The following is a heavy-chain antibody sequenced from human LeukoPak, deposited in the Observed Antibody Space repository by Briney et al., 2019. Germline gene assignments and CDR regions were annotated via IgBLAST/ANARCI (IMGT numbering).Heavy chain of an antibody. D-gene: IGHD3-10*01. CDR2: ISSSGSTI. J-gene: IGHJ4*02. V-gene: IGHV3-11*01. CDR3: ARSMVRGVIYDC. CDR1: GFTFSDYY. Sequence: GGSLRLSCAASGFTFSDYYMNWIRQAPGKGLEWLSYISSSGSTIYYADSVKGRFTISRDNAKNSLYLQMNSLRAEDTAVYYCARSMVRGVIYDCWGQGTLVTVSS.